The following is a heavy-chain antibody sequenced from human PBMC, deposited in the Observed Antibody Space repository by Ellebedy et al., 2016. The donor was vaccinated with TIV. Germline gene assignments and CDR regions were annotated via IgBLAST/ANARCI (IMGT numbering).Heavy chain of an antibody. J-gene: IGHJ4*02. CDR3: VRDSGSGLN. D-gene: IGHD3-10*01. CDR1: GFTFDTHS. CDR2: ISRSSSFI. V-gene: IGHV3-21*06. Sequence: GGSLRLSXATSGFTFDTHSMNWVRQAPGKGLVWVASISRSSSFIYYADSVKGRFTISRDNAKSSLYLQMNSLRFEDTAVYYCVRDSGSGLNWGQGTLVTVSS.